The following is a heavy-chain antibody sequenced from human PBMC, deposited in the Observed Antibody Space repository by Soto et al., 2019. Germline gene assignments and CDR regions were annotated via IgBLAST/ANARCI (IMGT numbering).Heavy chain of an antibody. J-gene: IGHJ3*02. CDR3: ARGSSPRPGATALDI. Sequence: QVQLVQSGAEVKKPGASVKVSGKASGYIFTSYGINWVRQAPGQGLEWLGWISGYSGNIIYAKSLQGRVNMTTDSSTKTAYMELRSLRSADTAAFYCARGSSPRPGATALDIWGQGTMLTVSS. CDR2: ISGYSGNI. CDR1: GYIFTSYG. D-gene: IGHD6-6*01. V-gene: IGHV1-18*01.